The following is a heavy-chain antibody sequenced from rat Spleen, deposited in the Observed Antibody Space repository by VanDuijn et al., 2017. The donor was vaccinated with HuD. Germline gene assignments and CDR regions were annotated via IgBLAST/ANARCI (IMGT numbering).Heavy chain of an antibody. V-gene: IGHV2-72*01. D-gene: IGHD1-9*01. J-gene: IGHJ2*01. CDR2: IWAGGGT. CDR1: GFSLTSYH. CDR3: ARTGHTIGINYFDY. Sequence: QVQLKESGPGLVQPSQTLSLTCTVSGFSLTSYHVSWVRQPPGKSLVWMGTIWAGGGTHYNSAVQSRLSISRETSKSQVFLKRRRLKTEDTCTYYSARTGHTIGINYFDYWGQGVMVTVSS.